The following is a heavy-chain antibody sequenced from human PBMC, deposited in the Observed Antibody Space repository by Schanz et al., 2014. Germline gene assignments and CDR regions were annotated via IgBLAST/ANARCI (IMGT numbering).Heavy chain of an antibody. V-gene: IGHV3-48*02. Sequence: EVYLVESGGGLVQPGGSLRLSCAASGFTFFTYNMNWVRQAPGRGLEWISYIGSSSTTMYYADSVKGRFTISRDNAKNSLYLQMNSLRDEDTAVYYCARDHPHRGVTGYYNDVCGQGTSVTVSS. CDR1: GFTFFTYN. CDR3: ARDHPHRGVTGYYNDV. D-gene: IGHD3-9*01. CDR2: IGSSSTTM. J-gene: IGHJ6*02.